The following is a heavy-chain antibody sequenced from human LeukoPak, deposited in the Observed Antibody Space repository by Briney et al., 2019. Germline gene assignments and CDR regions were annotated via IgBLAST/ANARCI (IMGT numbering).Heavy chain of an antibody. CDR3: VRERPTYGLDALDV. CDR1: GNYW. J-gene: IGHJ3*01. D-gene: IGHD3-10*01. CDR2: INSDGSWT. V-gene: IGHV3-74*01. Sequence: GGSLRLSCAASGNYWIHWVRQVPGKGLVWVSHINSDGSWTSYADSVKGRFTISKDNAKNFLYLQMNSLRAEDTARYYCVRERPTYGLDALDVWGHGTMVTVSS.